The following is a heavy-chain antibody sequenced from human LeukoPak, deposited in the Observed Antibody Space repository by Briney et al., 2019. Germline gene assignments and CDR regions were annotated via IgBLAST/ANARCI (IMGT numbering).Heavy chain of an antibody. CDR1: GGSISSYY. D-gene: IGHD3-22*01. J-gene: IGHJ4*02. CDR3: ARAYYYDSSGYQRLFDY. Sequence: PSETLSLTCTVSGGSISSYYWSWIRRPPGKGLDWIGYIYYSGSTNYNPSLKSRVTVSVDTSKNQFSLNLSSVTAADTAVYYCARAYYYDSSGYQRLFDYWGQGTLVTVSS. CDR2: IYYSGST. V-gene: IGHV4-59*01.